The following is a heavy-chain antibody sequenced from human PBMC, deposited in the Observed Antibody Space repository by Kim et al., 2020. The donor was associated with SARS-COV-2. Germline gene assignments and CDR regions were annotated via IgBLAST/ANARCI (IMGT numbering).Heavy chain of an antibody. V-gene: IGHV3-30-3*01. CDR2: ISYDGRNK. CDR3: ARGNYYESVSLSDYDNGMDV. D-gene: IGHD3-10*01. J-gene: IGHJ6*02. CDR1: GLSFDSSA. Sequence: GGSLRLSCVASGLSFDSSAMNWVRHAPGKGLEWVAVISYDGRNKEYADSVKGRFSVSRDNSKSTLYLQMSSLRVEDTAVYYCARGNYYESVSLSDYDNGMDVWGQGTTVTVSS.